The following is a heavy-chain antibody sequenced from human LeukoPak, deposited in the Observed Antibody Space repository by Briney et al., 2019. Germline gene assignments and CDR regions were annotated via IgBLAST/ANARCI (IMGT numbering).Heavy chain of an antibody. Sequence: ASVKVSCKASGYTFTGYYMHWVRQAPGQGLEWMGWINPNSGGTNYAQKFQGRVTMTRDTSSSTAYMELSRLRSDDTAVYYCASPQTAASAFDIWGQGTMVTVSS. D-gene: IGHD6-13*01. CDR1: GYTFTGYY. CDR3: ASPQTAASAFDI. V-gene: IGHV1-2*02. J-gene: IGHJ3*02. CDR2: INPNSGGT.